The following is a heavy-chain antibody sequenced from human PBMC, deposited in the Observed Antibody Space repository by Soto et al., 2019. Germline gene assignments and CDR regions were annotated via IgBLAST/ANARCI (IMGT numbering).Heavy chain of an antibody. Sequence: PGGSLRLSCAASGFTFSSYGMHWVRQAPGKGLEWVAVIWYDGNNKDYADSVKGRFTISRDNSKNTLYLQMNSLRTDDTALYFCVKAGKFKAFDVWGQGTLVTVSS. CDR1: GFTFSSYG. D-gene: IGHD1-26*01. J-gene: IGHJ3*01. CDR3: VKAGKFKAFDV. CDR2: IWYDGNNK. V-gene: IGHV3-33*06.